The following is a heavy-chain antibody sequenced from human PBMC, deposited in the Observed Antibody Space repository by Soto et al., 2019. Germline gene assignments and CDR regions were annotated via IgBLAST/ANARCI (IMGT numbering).Heavy chain of an antibody. J-gene: IGHJ6*02. CDR2: ISGSGGST. D-gene: IGHD5-18*01. CDR3: AKDLGRYSYGPFYYYYGMDV. Sequence: EVQLLESGGGLVQPGGSLRLSCAASGFTFSSYAMSWVRQAPGKGLEWVSAISGSGGSTYYADSVKGRFTISRDNSKNTLYLQMNSLRAEDTAVYYCAKDLGRYSYGPFYYYYGMDVWGQGTTVTVSS. V-gene: IGHV3-23*01. CDR1: GFTFSSYA.